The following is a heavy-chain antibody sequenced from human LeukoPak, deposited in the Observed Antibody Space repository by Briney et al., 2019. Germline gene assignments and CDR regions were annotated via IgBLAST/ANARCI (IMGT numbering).Heavy chain of an antibody. CDR3: ARDAAIYGNGAYYYLW. CDR2: IIPIFGTA. J-gene: IGHJ4*02. D-gene: IGHD3-22*01. V-gene: IGHV1-69*13. CDR1: GGTFSRYA. Sequence: ASVKVSCKASGGTFSRYAIGWVRQAPGQGLEWMGGIIPIFGTANYAQKFQGRVTITADESTTTAYMELSRLTSDDTAVYYCARDAAIYGNGAYYYLWWGQGTLVTVSS.